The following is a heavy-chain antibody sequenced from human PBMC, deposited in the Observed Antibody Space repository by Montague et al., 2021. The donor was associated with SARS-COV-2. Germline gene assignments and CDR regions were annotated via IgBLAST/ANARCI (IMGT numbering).Heavy chain of an antibody. J-gene: IGHJ4*02. CDR3: ARGHLSVSMIVVVFTSASYYFDY. D-gene: IGHD3-22*01. Sequence: SETLSLTCAVYGGSFGDDHWSWIRQPPGKGLEWIGNISQSGRTNYNPSLKSRVTISVDTSKNQFSLKLTSVTPADTGLYFCARGHLSVSMIVVVFTSASYYFDYWGQGAQVTVSS. V-gene: IGHV4-34*01. CDR2: ISQSGRT. CDR1: GGSFGDDH.